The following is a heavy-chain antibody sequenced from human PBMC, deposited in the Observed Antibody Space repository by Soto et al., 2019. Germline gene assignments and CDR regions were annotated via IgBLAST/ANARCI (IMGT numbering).Heavy chain of an antibody. D-gene: IGHD5-18*01. V-gene: IGHV4-39*07. Sequence: SETLSLTCTVSGGSISSGDYYWSWIRQPPGNGLEWIGAIYHIGSTNYNPSLKSRVTISVDKSKNQFSLKLSSVTAADTAVYYCAGNVDTAMGDFDYWGQGTLVTVSS. CDR3: AGNVDTAMGDFDY. J-gene: IGHJ4*02. CDR2: IYHIGST. CDR1: GGSISSGDYY.